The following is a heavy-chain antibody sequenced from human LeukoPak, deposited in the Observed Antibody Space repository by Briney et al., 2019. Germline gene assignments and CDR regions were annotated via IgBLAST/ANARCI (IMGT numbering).Heavy chain of an antibody. CDR2: ISSSSSYI. CDR3: ARAKGSSWSGGFDY. Sequence: GGSLRLSCAASGFTFSSYSMNWVRQAPGKGLEWVSSISSSSSYIYYADSVKGRFTISRDNAKNSLYLQMNSLRAEDTAVYYCARAKGSSWSGGFDYWGQGTLVTVSS. J-gene: IGHJ4*02. CDR1: GFTFSSYS. V-gene: IGHV3-21*01. D-gene: IGHD6-13*01.